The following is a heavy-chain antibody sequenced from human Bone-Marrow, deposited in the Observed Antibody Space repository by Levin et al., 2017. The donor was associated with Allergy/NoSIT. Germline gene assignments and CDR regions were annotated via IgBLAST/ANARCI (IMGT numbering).Heavy chain of an antibody. CDR3: AKDRNRNYYDRSGYYSHEAFDI. Sequence: SCAASGFTFGEYAMHWVRQAPGKGLEWVAVIEWDSGNIAYADSLKGRFTISRDNAKNSLYLQMHSLRADDTALFYCAKDRNRNYYDRSGYYSHEAFDIWGQGTMVTVSP. V-gene: IGHV3-9*01. CDR2: IEWDSGNI. D-gene: IGHD3-22*01. CDR1: GFTFGEYA. J-gene: IGHJ3*02.